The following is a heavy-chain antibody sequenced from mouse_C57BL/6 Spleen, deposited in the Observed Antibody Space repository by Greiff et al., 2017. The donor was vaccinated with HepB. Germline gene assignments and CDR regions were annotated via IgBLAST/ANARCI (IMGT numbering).Heavy chain of an antibody. D-gene: IGHD2-5*01. CDR1: GYTFASYW. CDR2: IHPNSGST. CDR3: ARGDYSNPHFDY. V-gene: IGHV1-64*01. J-gene: IGHJ2*01. Sequence: QVQLQQPGAELVKPGASVKLSCKASGYTFASYWMHWVKQRPGQGLEWIGMIHPNSGSTNYNEKFTIKATLTVDKASSTAYMQLSSLTSEDSAVYYCARGDYSNPHFDYWGQGTTLTVSS.